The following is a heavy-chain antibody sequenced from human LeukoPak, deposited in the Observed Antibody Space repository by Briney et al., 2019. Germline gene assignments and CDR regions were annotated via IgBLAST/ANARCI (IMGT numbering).Heavy chain of an antibody. CDR2: IYYSGST. V-gene: IGHV4-39*07. CDR3: ARDWGYSSGWYVF. CDR1: GCSISSSSYY. Sequence: SETLSLTCTVCGCSISSSSYYWGWIRQPPGKGLEWIASIYYSGSTYYNPSLKSRVTISVDTSKNQFSPKLSSVTAVDTAVYYCARDWGYSSGWYVFWDQGTLVTVSS. J-gene: IGHJ4*02. D-gene: IGHD6-13*01.